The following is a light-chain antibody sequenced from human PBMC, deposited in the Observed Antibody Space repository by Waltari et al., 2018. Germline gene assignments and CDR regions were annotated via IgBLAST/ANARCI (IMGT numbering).Light chain of an antibody. CDR1: QSILSSSNNRNF. CDR2: LAS. CDR3: QQYYSDKT. J-gene: IGKJ1*01. Sequence: DIVMTQSPNSRAVSLGERATISCKSSQSILSSSNNRNFLSWYQQKPGQPPKLLIYLASTRESGVPDRFSGSGSVTDFTLTISSLQAEDVAVYYCQQYYSDKTFGQGTKVEIK. V-gene: IGKV4-1*01.